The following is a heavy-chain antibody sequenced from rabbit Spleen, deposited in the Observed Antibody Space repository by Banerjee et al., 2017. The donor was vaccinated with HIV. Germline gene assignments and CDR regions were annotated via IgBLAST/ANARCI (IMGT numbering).Heavy chain of an antibody. J-gene: IGHJ4*01. CDR1: GVSFSFSSY. D-gene: IGHD1-1*01. CDR2: IEVGSSGFT. CDR3: ARDLVAVIGWNFNL. V-gene: IGHV1S45*01. Sequence: QEQLEESGGGLVKPGASLTLTCTASGVSFSFSSYMCWVRQAPGKGLEWIACIEVGSSGFTYFATWAKGRFTFSRTSSTTVTLQMTSLTAADTAAYFCARDLVAVIGWNFNLWGQGTLVTVS.